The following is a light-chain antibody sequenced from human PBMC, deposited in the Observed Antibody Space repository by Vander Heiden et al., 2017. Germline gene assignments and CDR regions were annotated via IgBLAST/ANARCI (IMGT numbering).Light chain of an antibody. Sequence: DIVMTQTPLSLSATPGQPAPISCKSTQTLLHSDGKTYLYWYLQKPGQSPQLLMYEVSNRFSGVPARFSGSGSGTDFTLKISRVEADDVGVYYCMQSILLPGFTFGQGTRLEIK. CDR3: MQSILLPGFT. CDR2: EVS. J-gene: IGKJ5*01. V-gene: IGKV2D-29*02. CDR1: QTLLHSDGKTY.